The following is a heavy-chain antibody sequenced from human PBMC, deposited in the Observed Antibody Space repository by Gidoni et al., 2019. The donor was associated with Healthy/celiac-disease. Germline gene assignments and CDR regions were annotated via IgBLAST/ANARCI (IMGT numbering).Heavy chain of an antibody. CDR1: GGSFSGYY. V-gene: IGHV4-34*01. CDR2: INHSGST. Sequence: QVQLQQWGAGLLKPSETLSLPCAVYGGSFSGYYWRWLRQPPGKGLEWIGEINHSGSTNYNPSLKSRVTISVDTSKNQFSLMLSSVTAAATAVYYCARGTRHNYYGSGRRRGPTKYYFDYWGQGTLVTVSS. CDR3: ARGTRHNYYGSGRRRGPTKYYFDY. D-gene: IGHD3-10*01. J-gene: IGHJ4*02.